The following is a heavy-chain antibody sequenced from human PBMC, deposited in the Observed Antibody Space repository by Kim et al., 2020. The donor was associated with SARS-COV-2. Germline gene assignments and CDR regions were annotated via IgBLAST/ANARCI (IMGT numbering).Heavy chain of an antibody. V-gene: IGHV3-21*01. D-gene: IGHD5-18*01. Sequence: GGSLRLSCAASGFTFSSYSMNWVRQAPGKGLEWVSSISSSSSYIYYADSVKGRFTISRDNAKNSLYLQMNSLRAEDTAVYYCARDRSGYSYGLDWYFDLWGRGTLVTVSS. CDR1: GFTFSSYS. J-gene: IGHJ2*01. CDR2: ISSSSSYI. CDR3: ARDRSGYSYGLDWYFDL.